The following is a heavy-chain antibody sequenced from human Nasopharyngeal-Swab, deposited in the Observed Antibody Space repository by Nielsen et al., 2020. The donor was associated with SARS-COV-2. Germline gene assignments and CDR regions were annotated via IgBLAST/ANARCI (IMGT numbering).Heavy chain of an antibody. CDR3: ATGACDY. V-gene: IGHV3-53*01. Sequence: GGSLRLSCAVSGFSISSTFINWVRQAPGKGLEWISLINSAGEGVYGDSVKGRFTISRDTSKSTVSLQMNSLRAEDTAVYYCATGACDYWGQGALVTVSS. CDR1: GFSISSTF. J-gene: IGHJ4*02. CDR2: INSAGEG.